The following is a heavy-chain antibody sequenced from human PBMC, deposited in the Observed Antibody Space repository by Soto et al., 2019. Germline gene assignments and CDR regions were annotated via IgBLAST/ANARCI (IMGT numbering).Heavy chain of an antibody. CDR2: IYYSGST. J-gene: IGHJ4*02. CDR3: ASISITTIVVTY. V-gene: IGHV4-39*01. Sequence: PSETLSLTCTFSVGSISSSSYYCGWIRQPPGKGLEWIGSIYYSGSTYYNPSLKSRVTIYVDTSKNQFSLKLSSVTAADTVVYYCASISITTIVVTYWGQGTLVTVSS. D-gene: IGHD3-22*01. CDR1: VGSISSSSYY.